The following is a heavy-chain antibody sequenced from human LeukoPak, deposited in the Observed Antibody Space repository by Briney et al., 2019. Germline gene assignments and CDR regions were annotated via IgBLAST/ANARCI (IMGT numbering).Heavy chain of an antibody. CDR2: ISGSGDST. Sequence: GGSLRLSCAAAGFTFSSYAISWVRQAPWKGLEWVSVISGSGDSTYYADSVKGRFTISRDNSKNTLYLQMNSLRAEDTAVYYCAKETTYSFVDYWGQGTLVTVSS. CDR3: AKETTYSFVDY. CDR1: GFTFSSYA. V-gene: IGHV3-23*01. J-gene: IGHJ4*02. D-gene: IGHD1-1*01.